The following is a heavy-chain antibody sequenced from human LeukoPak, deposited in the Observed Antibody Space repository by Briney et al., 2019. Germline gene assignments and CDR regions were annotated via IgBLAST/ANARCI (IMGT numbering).Heavy chain of an antibody. V-gene: IGHV3-23*01. CDR3: AKGAASRGYTYMAN. Sequence: GGSLRLSCAASAFTFRSYAMIWVRQAPGKGLEWVSTVSASGGSTYYADSVKGRFTISRDNSNNTLSLQTNSLRPEDTAVYYCAKGAASRGYTYMANWGQGTLVTVSS. CDR1: AFTFRSYA. CDR2: VSASGGST. J-gene: IGHJ4*02. D-gene: IGHD5-18*01.